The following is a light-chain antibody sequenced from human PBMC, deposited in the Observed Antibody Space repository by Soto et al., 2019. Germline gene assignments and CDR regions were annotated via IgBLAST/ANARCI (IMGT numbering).Light chain of an antibody. J-gene: IGKJ1*01. CDR2: AAS. V-gene: IGKV1-39*01. CDR3: QQSHDTTWT. CDR1: QSISTY. Sequence: DIQMTQSPSSLSASVGDRVTITCRASQSISTYLNWYQQKPGKAPKLLIYAASTLQSGVPSRFSGSGSGTDFTLTISSLQPEDFGTYNCQQSHDTTWTFGQGTKV.